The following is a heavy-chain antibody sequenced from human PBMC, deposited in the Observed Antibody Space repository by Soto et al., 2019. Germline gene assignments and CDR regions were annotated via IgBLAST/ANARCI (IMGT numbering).Heavy chain of an antibody. J-gene: IGHJ4*01. D-gene: IGHD2-2*01. CDR2: IGTDGNT. Sequence: EGSLRLSCAASGFTFNSYAMNWVRQAPGKGLAWVSAIGTDGNTYYANSVKGRFTISRDNSRTTLYLQMNSLRVEDTALYYCVRKYPGTRPFDYWRQGTLVTVSS. CDR1: GFTFNSYA. CDR3: VRKYPGTRPFDY. V-gene: IGHV3-23*01.